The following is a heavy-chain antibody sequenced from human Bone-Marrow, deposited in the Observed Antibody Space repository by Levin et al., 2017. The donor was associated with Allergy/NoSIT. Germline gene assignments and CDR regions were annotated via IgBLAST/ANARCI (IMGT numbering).Heavy chain of an antibody. CDR1: GFTFSSYA. V-gene: IGHV3-30-3*01. J-gene: IGHJ6*02. CDR2: ISYDGSNK. CDR3: ASSRNYGMDV. Sequence: PGGSLRLSCAASGFTFSSYAMHWVRQAPGKGLEWVAVISYDGSNKYYADSVKGRFTISRDNSKNTLYLQMNSLRAEDTAVYYCASSRNYGMDVWGQGTTVTVSS.